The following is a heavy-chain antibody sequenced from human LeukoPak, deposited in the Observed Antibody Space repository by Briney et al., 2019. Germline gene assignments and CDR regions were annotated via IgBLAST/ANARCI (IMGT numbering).Heavy chain of an antibody. D-gene: IGHD2-21*02. Sequence: GGSLRLSCAASGFTVSNNYMGWVRQAPAKGLEWVSVVNTVDTTYYADSVRGRFTISRDSSENTLYLQMNSLRVEDTAVYYCAGSLAYCGGDCRLGDYWGQGTLVTVSS. V-gene: IGHV3-66*01. CDR3: AGSLAYCGGDCRLGDY. J-gene: IGHJ4*02. CDR1: GFTVSNNY. CDR2: VNTVDTT.